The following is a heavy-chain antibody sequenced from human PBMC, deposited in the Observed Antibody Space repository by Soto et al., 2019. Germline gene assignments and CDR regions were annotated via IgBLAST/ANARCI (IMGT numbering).Heavy chain of an antibody. V-gene: IGHV3-30*18. CDR1: GFTFSSYG. J-gene: IGHJ4*02. Sequence: PGGSLRLSCAASGFTFSSYGMHWVRQAPGKGLEWVAVISYDGSNKYYADSVKGRFTISRDNSKNTLYLQMNSLRAEDTAVYYCAKDRGFGELNFDYWGQGTLVTVSS. D-gene: IGHD3-10*01. CDR3: AKDRGFGELNFDY. CDR2: ISYDGSNK.